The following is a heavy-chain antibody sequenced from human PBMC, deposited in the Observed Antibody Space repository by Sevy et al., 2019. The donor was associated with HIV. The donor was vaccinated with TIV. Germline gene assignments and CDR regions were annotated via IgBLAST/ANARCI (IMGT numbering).Heavy chain of an antibody. D-gene: IGHD5-18*01. J-gene: IGHJ6*02. CDR2: INGDNGNT. Sequence: ASVKVSCKASGYTFTNYAMHWVRQAPGQRLEWMGWINGDNGNTQFSKKFQGRVTITRDTSASTAYMQLSSLRSEDTGVYYCARDGATAWFFFYGMDVWGQGTTVTVSS. V-gene: IGHV1-3*01. CDR3: ARDGATAWFFFYGMDV. CDR1: GYTFTNYA.